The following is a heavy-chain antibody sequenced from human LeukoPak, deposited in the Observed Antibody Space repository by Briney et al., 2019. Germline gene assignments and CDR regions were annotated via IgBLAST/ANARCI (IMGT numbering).Heavy chain of an antibody. V-gene: IGHV3-66*01. CDR1: GFTFDDYG. J-gene: IGHJ6*03. D-gene: IGHD3-10*01. CDR3: ARVGPRSGSYYYYYYMDV. Sequence: GGSLRLSCAASGFTFDDYGMSWVRQAPGKGLEWVSVIYSGGSTYYADSVKGRFTISRDNSKNTLYLQMNSLRAEDTAVYYCARVGPRSGSYYYYYYMDVWGKGTTVTISS. CDR2: IYSGGST.